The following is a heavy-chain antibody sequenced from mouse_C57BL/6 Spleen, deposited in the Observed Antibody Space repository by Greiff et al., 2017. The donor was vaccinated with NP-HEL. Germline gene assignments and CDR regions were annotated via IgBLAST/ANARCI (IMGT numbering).Heavy chain of an antibody. J-gene: IGHJ2*01. CDR2: IYPRSGNT. V-gene: IGHV1-81*01. CDR3: ARPTTVVAGDY. D-gene: IGHD1-1*01. Sequence: VQLQQSGAELARPGASVKLSCKASGYTFTSYGISWVKQRPGQGLEWIGEIYPRSGNTYYNEKFKGKATLTADKSSSTAYMELRSLTSEDSAAYCCARPTTVVAGDYWGQGTTLTVSS. CDR1: GYTFTSYG.